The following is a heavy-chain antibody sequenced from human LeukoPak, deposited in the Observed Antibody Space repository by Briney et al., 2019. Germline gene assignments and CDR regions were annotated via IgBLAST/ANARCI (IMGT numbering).Heavy chain of an antibody. Sequence: ASVKVSCKVSGYTLTELSMHWVRQAPGKGLEWMGGFDPEDGETTYAQKFQGRVTITADESTSTAYMELSSLRSEDTAVYYCALTYDSSGRYFDYWGQGTLVTVSS. CDR1: GYTLTELS. CDR2: FDPEDGET. J-gene: IGHJ4*02. D-gene: IGHD3-22*01. V-gene: IGHV1-24*01. CDR3: ALTYDSSGRYFDY.